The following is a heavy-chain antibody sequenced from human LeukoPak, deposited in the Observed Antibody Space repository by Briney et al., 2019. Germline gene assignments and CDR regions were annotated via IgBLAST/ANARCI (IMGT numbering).Heavy chain of an antibody. CDR3: ARNGYTSGWYRN. D-gene: IGHD6-19*01. Sequence: GGSLRLSCAASGFTVSSNYMSWVRQAPGKGLEWVSTIYSGGSTYYADSVKGRFTISRDTSKNMLYLQMNSLRGEDTAVYYCARNGYTSGWYRNWGQGTLVTVSS. CDR1: GFTVSSNY. CDR2: IYSGGST. V-gene: IGHV3-53*01. J-gene: IGHJ4*02.